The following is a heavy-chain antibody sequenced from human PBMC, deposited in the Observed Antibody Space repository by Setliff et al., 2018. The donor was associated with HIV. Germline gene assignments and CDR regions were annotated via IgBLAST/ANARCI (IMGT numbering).Heavy chain of an antibody. CDR2: ISSSGDTS. V-gene: IGHV3-11*01. CDR3: ARGRLSWSPDF. Sequence: PGGSLRLSCAASGFRFSDHFASWFRQAPGKGLEWISDISSSGDTSNYAGSAQMFQGRLTMTRDTSTSTAYMELSSLTSDDTAIYYCARGRLSWSPDFWGQGTLVTVSS. J-gene: IGHJ4*02. CDR1: GFRFSDHF.